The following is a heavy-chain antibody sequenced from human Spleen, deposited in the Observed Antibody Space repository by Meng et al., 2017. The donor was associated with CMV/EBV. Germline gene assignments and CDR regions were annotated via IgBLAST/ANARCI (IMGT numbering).Heavy chain of an antibody. CDR3: ARDSTRWAQSIAAEGAFDI. Sequence: GESLKISCAASGFTFSNYALSWVRHTPGKGLEWVSAISATDGTTYYADFVEGRFTISRDNFMNTLYLEMHSLRVEDTATYYCARDSTRWAQSIAAEGAFDIWGQGTMVTVSS. J-gene: IGHJ3*02. CDR2: ISATDGTT. CDR1: GFTFSNYA. D-gene: IGHD6-13*01. V-gene: IGHV3-23*01.